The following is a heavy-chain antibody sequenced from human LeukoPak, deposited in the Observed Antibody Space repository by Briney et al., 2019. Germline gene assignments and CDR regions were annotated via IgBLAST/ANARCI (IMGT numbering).Heavy chain of an antibody. CDR1: GYSISSGYY. CDR2: IYHSGST. V-gene: IGHV4-38-2*02. CDR3: ASCSSTSCYNMDV. D-gene: IGHD2-2*02. J-gene: IGHJ6*03. Sequence: SETLSLTCTVSGYSISSGYYWGWIRQPPGKGLEWIGSIYHSGSTYYNPSLKSRVTISVDTSKNQFSLKLSSVTAADTAVYYCASCSSTSCYNMDVWGKGTTVTVSS.